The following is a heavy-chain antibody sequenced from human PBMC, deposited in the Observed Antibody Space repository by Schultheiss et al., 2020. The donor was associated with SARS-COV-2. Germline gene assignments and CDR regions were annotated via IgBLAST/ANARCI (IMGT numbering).Heavy chain of an antibody. V-gene: IGHV4-39*07. J-gene: IGHJ6*02. D-gene: IGHD1-26*01. CDR3: ARDSGSRKGRTLDC. CDR2: IYHSGST. CDR1: GGSISSGGYY. Sequence: SQTLSLTCTVSGGSISSGGYYWSWIRQHPGKGLEWIGSIYHSGSTYYNPSLKSRVTISVDTSKNQFSLKLSSVTAADTAVYYCARDSGSRKGRTLDCWGQGTTVTVSS.